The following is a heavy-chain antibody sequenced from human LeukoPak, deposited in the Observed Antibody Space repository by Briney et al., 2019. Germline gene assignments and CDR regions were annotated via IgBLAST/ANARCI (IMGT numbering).Heavy chain of an antibody. CDR2: ISAYNGNT. Sequence: ASVKVSCKASGYTFTSYGISWVRQAPGQGLEWMGWISAYNGNTNYAQKLQGRVTMTTDTSTSTAYMELRSLRSDDTAVYYCARARGSYPSNPMDYWGQGTLVTVSS. V-gene: IGHV1-18*01. J-gene: IGHJ4*02. CDR3: ARARGSYPSNPMDY. CDR1: GYTFTSYG. D-gene: IGHD1-26*01.